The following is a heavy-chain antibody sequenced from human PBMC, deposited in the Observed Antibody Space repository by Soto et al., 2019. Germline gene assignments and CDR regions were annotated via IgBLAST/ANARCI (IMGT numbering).Heavy chain of an antibody. Sequence: SETLSLTCTVSGGSISSSSYYWGWIRQPPGKGLEWIGSIYYSGSTYYNPSLKSRVTISVDTSKNQFSLKLSSVTAADTAVYYCARHGWGDLDEMQFDYWGQGTLVTVSS. CDR1: GGSISSSSYY. CDR3: ARHGWGDLDEMQFDY. D-gene: IGHD3-10*01. J-gene: IGHJ4*02. CDR2: IYYSGST. V-gene: IGHV4-39*01.